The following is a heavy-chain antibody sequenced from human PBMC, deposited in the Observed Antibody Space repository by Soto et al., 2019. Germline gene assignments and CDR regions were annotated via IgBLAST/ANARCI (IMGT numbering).Heavy chain of an antibody. CDR1: GYTFTDYA. CDR3: ARERAHYTPLDH. D-gene: IGHD2-15*01. CDR2: INVGNGNT. J-gene: IGHJ4*02. V-gene: IGHV1-3*01. Sequence: ASVKFSCKASGYTFTDYAIHWLRQAPGQGLEWMGWINVGNGNTGDSRKFQGRVTNARDMSASTAYIEVTSLTSEDTAIYYCARERAHYTPLDHWGQGTLVTVSS.